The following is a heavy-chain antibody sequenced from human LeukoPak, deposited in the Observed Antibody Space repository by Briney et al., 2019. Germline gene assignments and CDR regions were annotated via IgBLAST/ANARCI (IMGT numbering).Heavy chain of an antibody. CDR3: ARAVGWFGELSYYYYYYMDV. J-gene: IGHJ6*03. D-gene: IGHD3-10*01. CDR1: GYTFTGYY. Sequence: ASVKVSCKASGYTFTGYYMHWVRQAPGQGLEWMGWINPNSGGTNYAQRFQGRVTMTRDTSISTAYMELSRLRSDDTAVYYCARAVGWFGELSYYYYYYMDVWGKGTTVTVSS. CDR2: INPNSGGT. V-gene: IGHV1-2*02.